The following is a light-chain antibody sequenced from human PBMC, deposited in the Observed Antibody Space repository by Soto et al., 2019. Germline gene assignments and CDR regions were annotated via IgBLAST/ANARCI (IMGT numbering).Light chain of an antibody. Sequence: EIVLTQSPATLSLSPGERATLSCRASQSVSSYLAWYQQKPGQAPRLLIYDASNRATGIPARFSGSGSGTDFTLTISSLEAEDFALYYCQQRSNWPITFGQGTRLQI. CDR3: QQRSNWPIT. V-gene: IGKV3-11*01. CDR2: DAS. J-gene: IGKJ5*01. CDR1: QSVSSY.